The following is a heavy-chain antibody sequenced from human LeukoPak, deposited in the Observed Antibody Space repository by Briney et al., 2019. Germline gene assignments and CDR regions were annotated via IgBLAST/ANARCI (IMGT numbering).Heavy chain of an antibody. V-gene: IGHV4-4*07. CDR1: GGSISSYY. J-gene: IGHJ5*02. CDR2: IYTSGGT. D-gene: IGHD3-9*01. Sequence: PSETLSLTCTVSGGSISSYYWSWIRQPAGKGLEWIGRIYTSGGTNYNPSLKSRVTISVDTSKNQFSLKLSSVTAADTAVYYCASRGILKPRWFDPWGQGTLVTVSS. CDR3: ASRGILKPRWFDP.